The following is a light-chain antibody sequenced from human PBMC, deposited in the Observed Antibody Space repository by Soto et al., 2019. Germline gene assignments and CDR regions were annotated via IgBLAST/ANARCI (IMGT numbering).Light chain of an antibody. Sequence: TLSVSLGERATLSCRASQSINSNLAWYQQKPGQAPRLLMFRASIRAAGFPARFSGSGSGTEFNITISSLQSDDSAVYYCQQYNNWPPATF. J-gene: IGKJ3*01. V-gene: IGKV3-15*01. CDR1: QSINSN. CDR3: QQYNNWPPAT. CDR2: RAS.